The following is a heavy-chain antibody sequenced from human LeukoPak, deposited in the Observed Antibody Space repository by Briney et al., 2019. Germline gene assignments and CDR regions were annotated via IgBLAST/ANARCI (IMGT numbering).Heavy chain of an antibody. CDR2: ISYGSGDSR. CDR1: GFTFSNYG. Sequence: GGSLRLSCAASGFTFSNYGMTWVRQAPDKGLEWVSVISYGSGDSRYYTDSVKGRFTISRDNSKNTVYLQMNSLRVEDTAVYYCAPRGIAAYWGQGTLVTVSS. J-gene: IGHJ4*02. CDR3: APRGIAAY. D-gene: IGHD6-25*01. V-gene: IGHV3-23*01.